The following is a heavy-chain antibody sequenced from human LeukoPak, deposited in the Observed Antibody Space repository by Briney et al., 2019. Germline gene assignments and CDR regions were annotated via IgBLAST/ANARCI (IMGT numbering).Heavy chain of an antibody. V-gene: IGHV3-21*01. CDR1: RFTFSSNA. D-gene: IGHD6-13*01. Sequence: GGSLRLSCAASRFTFSSNAMNWVRQAPGKGLEWVSSISSSSSYIYYADSVKGRFTISRDNAKNSLYLQMNSLRAEDTAVYYCAARYSSSWYDGRDYWGQGTLVTVSS. CDR3: AARYSSSWYDGRDY. CDR2: ISSSSSYI. J-gene: IGHJ4*02.